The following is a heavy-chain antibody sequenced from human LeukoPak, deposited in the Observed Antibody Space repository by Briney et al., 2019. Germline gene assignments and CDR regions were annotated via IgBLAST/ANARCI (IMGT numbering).Heavy chain of an antibody. V-gene: IGHV4-59*08. CDR3: ARHGDFYSGSYYFDY. Sequence: SETLSLTCTVSGGSISSYYWSWIRQPPGKGLEWIGYIYHSGSTYYNPSLKSRVTVSVDRSKNQFSLKLSSVTAADTAVYYCARHGDFYSGSYYFDYWGQGTLVTVSS. CDR2: IYHSGST. J-gene: IGHJ4*02. CDR1: GGSISSYY. D-gene: IGHD1-26*01.